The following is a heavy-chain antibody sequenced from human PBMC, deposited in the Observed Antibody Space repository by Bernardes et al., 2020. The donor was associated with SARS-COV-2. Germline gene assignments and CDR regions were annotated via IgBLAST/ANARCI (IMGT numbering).Heavy chain of an antibody. CDR1: GFFFSDYE. CDR3: AREPTGAGYCLDY. J-gene: IGHJ4*02. V-gene: IGHV3-48*03. CDR2: ISGSGTTI. D-gene: IGHD1-1*01. Sequence: SLRLSCAASGFFFSDYEMSWVRQAPGKGLEWVSYISGSGTTIYYADSVEGRFTISRDNARNSLYLQMNSLRGEDTAVYYCAREPTGAGYCLDYWGQGTLVTVAS.